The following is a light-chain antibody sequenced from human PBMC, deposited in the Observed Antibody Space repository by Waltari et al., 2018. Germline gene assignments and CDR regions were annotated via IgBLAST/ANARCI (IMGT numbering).Light chain of an antibody. CDR2: EDS. CDR3: YSSDNSGFYKL. Sequence: SHELTQPPSVSVSPGQTARITCSGDALSRKYAYWYQQKSGQAPVLFIYEDSKRPSGIPERFSGSGSGTMATLTISGAQVDDEADYYCYSSDNSGFYKLFGGGTKLTVL. CDR1: ALSRKY. V-gene: IGLV3-10*01. J-gene: IGLJ2*01.